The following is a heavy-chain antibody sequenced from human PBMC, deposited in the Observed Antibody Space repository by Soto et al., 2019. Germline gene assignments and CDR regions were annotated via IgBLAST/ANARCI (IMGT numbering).Heavy chain of an antibody. D-gene: IGHD6-19*01. V-gene: IGHV1-18*01. Sequence: ASVKVSCKASGYTFTSYGISWVRQAPGQGLEWMGWISAYNGNTNYAQKLQGRVTMTTDTSTNTAYMELRSLRSDDTAVYYCAREVRYSSGWQPFDYWGQGTLVTVSS. CDR3: AREVRYSSGWQPFDY. J-gene: IGHJ4*02. CDR1: GYTFTSYG. CDR2: ISAYNGNT.